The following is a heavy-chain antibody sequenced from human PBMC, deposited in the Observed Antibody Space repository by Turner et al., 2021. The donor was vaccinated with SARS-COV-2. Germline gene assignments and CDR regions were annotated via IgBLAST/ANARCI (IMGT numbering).Heavy chain of an antibody. Sequence: QLQLQESGPGLVKPSETLSLTCTVSGGSISNNNYYWGWIRQSPGKGLEWIGTVYYSGSTYYNPSLKSRVTISVDTSKNQFSLKLGSVTAADTAVYYCARHGLDILTGVFDYWGQGILFTVSS. V-gene: IGHV4-39*01. J-gene: IGHJ4*02. D-gene: IGHD3-9*01. CDR1: GGSISNNNYY. CDR2: VYYSGST. CDR3: ARHGLDILTGVFDY.